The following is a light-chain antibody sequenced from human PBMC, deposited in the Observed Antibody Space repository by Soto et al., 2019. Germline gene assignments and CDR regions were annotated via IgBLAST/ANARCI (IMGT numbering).Light chain of an antibody. Sequence: DIQMTQSPSTLSASVGDRVTITCRASQSISSWLAWYQKKPGKAPKLLIYKASSLESGVPSRFSGSGSGTEFTLTISSLQPDDFATYYCQQYNSYSRTFGQGTKVEMK. CDR1: QSISSW. CDR3: QQYNSYSRT. V-gene: IGKV1-5*03. J-gene: IGKJ1*01. CDR2: KAS.